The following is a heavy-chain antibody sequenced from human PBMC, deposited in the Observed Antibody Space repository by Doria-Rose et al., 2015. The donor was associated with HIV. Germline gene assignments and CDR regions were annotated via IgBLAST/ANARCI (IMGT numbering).Heavy chain of an antibody. D-gene: IGHD3-10*01. CDR3: ATGVTLDY. Sequence: VQLVESGGGLVRPGGSLRLSCATSGFTFSSHRINWVRQASGKGLEWVSSISSTSAYINYADSVRDRFTISRDNARNSLYLQMDSLRAEDTAIYYCATGVTLDYWGQGTLVTVSS. V-gene: IGHV3-21*01. CDR1: GFTFSSHR. J-gene: IGHJ4*02. CDR2: ISSTSAYI.